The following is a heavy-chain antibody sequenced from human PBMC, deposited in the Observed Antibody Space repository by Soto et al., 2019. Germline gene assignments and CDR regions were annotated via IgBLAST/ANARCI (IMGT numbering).Heavy chain of an antibody. CDR3: ARGLNLIRGVIGAYFYGMDV. D-gene: IGHD3-10*01. Sequence: ASVKVSCKASGYTFTNYGISWVRQAPGQGLEWMGWISAYNGNTNYAQKLQGRVTMTTDTSTSTGYMELRSSRSDDTAVYYCARGLNLIRGVIGAYFYGMDVGGQGPTVPVSS. CDR2: ISAYNGNT. CDR1: GYTFTNYG. V-gene: IGHV1-18*01. J-gene: IGHJ6*02.